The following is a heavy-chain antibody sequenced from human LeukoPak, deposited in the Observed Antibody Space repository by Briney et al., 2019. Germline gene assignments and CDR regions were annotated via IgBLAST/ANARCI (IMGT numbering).Heavy chain of an antibody. CDR2: INHSGST. CDR1: GGSFSGYY. CDR3: ARGGAIQGYSSGWYRPHYYYMDV. J-gene: IGHJ6*03. Sequence: SETLSLTCAVYGGSFSGYYWSWIRQPPGKGLEWIGEINHSGSTNYNPSLKSRVTISVDTSKNQFSLKLSSVTAADTAVYYCARGGAIQGYSSGWYRPHYYYMDVWGKGTTVTISS. V-gene: IGHV4-34*01. D-gene: IGHD6-19*01.